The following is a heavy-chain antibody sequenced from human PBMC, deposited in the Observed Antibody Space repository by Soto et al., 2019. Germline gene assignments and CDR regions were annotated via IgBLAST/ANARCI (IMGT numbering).Heavy chain of an antibody. CDR3: ARDYGGNSGHFDY. V-gene: IGHV1-69*13. CDR2: IIPIFGTA. Sequence: SVKVSCKASGGTFSSYAISWVRQAPGQGLEWMGGIIPIFGTANYAQKFQGRVTITADESASTAYMELSSLRSEDTAVYYCARDYGGNSGHFDYWGQGTLVTVSS. D-gene: IGHD4-17*01. J-gene: IGHJ4*02. CDR1: GGTFSSYA.